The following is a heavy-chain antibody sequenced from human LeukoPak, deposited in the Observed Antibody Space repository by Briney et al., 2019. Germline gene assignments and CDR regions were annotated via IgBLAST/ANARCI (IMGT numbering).Heavy chain of an antibody. Sequence: ASVKVSCKVSGYTFTSYAMHWVRQAPGQRLEWMGWINAGNGNTKYSQKFQGRVTITRDTSASTAYMELSSLRSEDTAVYYCARSLIGYSSGWYGFSLWENNWFDPWGQGTLVTVSS. J-gene: IGHJ5*02. D-gene: IGHD6-19*01. V-gene: IGHV1-3*01. CDR2: INAGNGNT. CDR3: ARSLIGYSSGWYGFSLWENNWFDP. CDR1: GYTFTSYA.